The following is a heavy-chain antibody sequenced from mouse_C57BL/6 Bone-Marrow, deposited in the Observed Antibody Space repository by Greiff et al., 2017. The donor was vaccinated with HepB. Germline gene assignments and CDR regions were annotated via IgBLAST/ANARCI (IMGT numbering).Heavy chain of an antibody. V-gene: IGHV1-85*01. CDR1: GYTFTSYD. D-gene: IGHD1-1*01. CDR2: IYPRDGST. Sequence: VKLQESGPELVKPGASVKLSCKASGYTFTSYDINWVKQRPGQGLEWIGWIYPRDGSTKYNEKFKGKATLTVDTSSSTAYMELHSLTSEDSAVYFCARGAVVALYYYAMDYWGQGTSVTVSS. CDR3: ARGAVVALYYYAMDY. J-gene: IGHJ4*01.